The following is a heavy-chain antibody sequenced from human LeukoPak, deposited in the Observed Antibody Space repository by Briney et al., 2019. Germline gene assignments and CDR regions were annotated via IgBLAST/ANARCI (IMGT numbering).Heavy chain of an antibody. D-gene: IGHD6-13*01. CDR3: TTDFRPPQQLVPP. V-gene: IGHV3-15*01. Sequence: PRGSLRLSCAASGFTFSNAWMSWVRQARGKGLEWVGRIKTKTDGGTTDYAAPVTGRFTLPRDDSTNPLYLQMNSLKPEDTAVYYCTTDFRPPQQLVPPWGQATLVTVSS. J-gene: IGHJ5*02. CDR1: GFTFSNAW. CDR2: IKTKTDGGTT.